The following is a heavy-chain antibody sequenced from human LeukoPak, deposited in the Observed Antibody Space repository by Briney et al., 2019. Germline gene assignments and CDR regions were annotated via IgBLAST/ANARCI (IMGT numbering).Heavy chain of an antibody. Sequence: GGSLRLSCAASGFTFDDYTMHWVRQAPGKGLEWVSLISWDGGSTYYADSVKGRFTISRDNSKNSLYLQMNSLRTEDTALYYCAKGVAVAGSGYFDYWGQGTLVTVSS. CDR3: AKGVAVAGSGYFDY. J-gene: IGHJ4*02. CDR2: ISWDGGST. CDR1: GFTFDDYT. D-gene: IGHD6-19*01. V-gene: IGHV3-43*01.